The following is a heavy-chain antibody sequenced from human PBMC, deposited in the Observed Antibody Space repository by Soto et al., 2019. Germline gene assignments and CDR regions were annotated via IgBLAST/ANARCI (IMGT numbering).Heavy chain of an antibody. CDR1: GFTFSSYA. J-gene: IGHJ4*02. CDR3: ARGGGGTAFDY. V-gene: IGHV3-30-3*01. D-gene: IGHD2-15*01. Sequence: QVQLVESGGGVVQPGRSLRLSCAASGFTFSSYAMHWVRQAPGKGLEWVAVISYDGSNKYYADSVKGRFTISRDNSKNTWYLQMNSLRAEDTAVYYCARGGGGTAFDYWGQGTLVTVSS. CDR2: ISYDGSNK.